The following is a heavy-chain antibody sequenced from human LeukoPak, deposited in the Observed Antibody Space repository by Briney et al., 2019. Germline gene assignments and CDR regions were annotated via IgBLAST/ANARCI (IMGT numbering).Heavy chain of an antibody. Sequence: PGRSLRLSCAASGFTFSSYGMHWVRQAPGKGLEWVAVISYDGNKKYYVDSVKGRFTISRDNAKNSLYLQMNSLRAEDTALYYCAKGGGYDYVWGSLDYSGDYYGMDVWGQGTTVTVSS. CDR2: ISYDGNKK. CDR1: GFTFSSYG. J-gene: IGHJ6*02. CDR3: AKGGGYDYVWGSLDYSGDYYGMDV. D-gene: IGHD3-16*01. V-gene: IGHV3-30*18.